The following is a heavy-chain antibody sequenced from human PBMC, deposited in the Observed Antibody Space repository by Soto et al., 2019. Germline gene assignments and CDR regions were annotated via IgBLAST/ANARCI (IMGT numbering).Heavy chain of an antibody. CDR2: IYYSGST. CDR3: ARDGVLWFGDTSLGYFDL. D-gene: IGHD3-10*01. J-gene: IGHJ2*01. Sequence: QVQLQESGPGLVKPSQTLSLTCTVSGGSISSGGYYWSWIRQHPGKGLEWIGYIYYSGSTYYNPSLKMRVTISVDTSKNQFSLKLSSVTAADTAVYYCARDGVLWFGDTSLGYFDLWGRGTLVTVSS. V-gene: IGHV4-31*03. CDR1: GGSISSGGYY.